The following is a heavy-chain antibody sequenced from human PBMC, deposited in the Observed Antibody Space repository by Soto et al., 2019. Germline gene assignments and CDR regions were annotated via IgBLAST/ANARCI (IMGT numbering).Heavy chain of an antibody. CDR2: IYYSGST. D-gene: IGHD3-3*01. CDR3: ARDPYYDFWSGHYGHYYYGMDV. J-gene: IGHJ6*02. V-gene: IGHV4-30-4*01. Sequence: PSETLSLTCTVSDGSLIHYYWSWIRQPPGKGLEWIGYIYYSGSTYYNPSLKSRVTISVDTSKNQFSLKLSSVTAADTAVYYCARDPYYDFWSGHYGHYYYGMDVWGQGTTVTVSS. CDR1: DGSLIHYY.